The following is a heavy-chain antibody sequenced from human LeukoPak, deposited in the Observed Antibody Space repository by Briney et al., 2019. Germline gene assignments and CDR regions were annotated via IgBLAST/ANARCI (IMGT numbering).Heavy chain of an antibody. V-gene: IGHV1-46*01. CDR2: INPSGGST. CDR1: GYTFTSYY. CDR3: ARDGYSYGMDV. D-gene: IGHD5-18*01. J-gene: IGHJ6*02. Sequence: ASVKVSCKASGYTFTSYYMHWVRQAPGQGLEWMGIINPSGGSTSYAQKFQGRVTMTRDMSTSTVYMELSSLRSEDTAVYYCARDGYSYGMDVWGQGTTVTVSS.